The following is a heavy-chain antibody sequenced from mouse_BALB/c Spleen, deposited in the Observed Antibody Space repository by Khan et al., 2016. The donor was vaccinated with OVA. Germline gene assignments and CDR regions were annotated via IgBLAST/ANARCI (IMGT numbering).Heavy chain of an antibody. V-gene: IGHV2-6-1*01. CDR1: GFSLTNYG. D-gene: IGHD2-4*01. CDR3: ARQPYYYYNIMDY. Sequence: QVQLKQSGPGLVAPSQSLSITCTISGFSLTNYGVHWVRQPPGKGLEWLVVIWSDGSTTYNSALKSRLTISKDNSKSQAFLKVNSLQTDDTVMYFCARQPYYYYNIMDYWGQGTSVTVSA. J-gene: IGHJ4*01. CDR2: IWSDGST.